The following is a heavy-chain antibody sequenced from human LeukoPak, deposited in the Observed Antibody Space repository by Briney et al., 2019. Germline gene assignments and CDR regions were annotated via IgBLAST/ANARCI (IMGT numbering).Heavy chain of an antibody. V-gene: IGHV3-49*03. CDR2: IRSKAYGGTT. J-gene: IGHJ6*03. Sequence: GGSLRLSCTASGFTFGDYAMSWFRQAPGKGLEWVGFIRSKAYGGTTEYAASVKGRFTISRDDSKSIAYLQMNSLKTEDTAVYYCTRDREVGRYYYYYYYMDVWGKGTTVTISS. D-gene: IGHD2-2*01. CDR1: GFTFGDYA. CDR3: TRDREVGRYYYYYYYMDV.